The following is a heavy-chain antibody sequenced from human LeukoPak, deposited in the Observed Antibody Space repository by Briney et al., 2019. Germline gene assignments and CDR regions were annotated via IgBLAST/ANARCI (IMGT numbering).Heavy chain of an antibody. Sequence: ASVKVSCKASGYTFTGYYMHWVRQAPGQGLEWMGWINPNSGGTNYAQKFQGRVTMTRDTSISTAYMELSRLRSDDTAVYYCARAYMIVVVTDAFDIWGQGTMVTVSS. CDR1: GYTFTGYY. J-gene: IGHJ3*02. CDR3: ARAYMIVVVTDAFDI. V-gene: IGHV1-2*02. CDR2: INPNSGGT. D-gene: IGHD3-22*01.